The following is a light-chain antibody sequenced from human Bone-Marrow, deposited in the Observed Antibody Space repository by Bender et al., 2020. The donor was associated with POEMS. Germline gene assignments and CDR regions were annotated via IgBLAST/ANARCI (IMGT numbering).Light chain of an antibody. V-gene: IGLV2-14*02. CDR1: SSDVGAYNR. J-gene: IGLJ3*02. CDR2: EVT. Sequence: QSALTQPASVSGSPGQSITISCTGASSDVGAYNRVSWYQQSLGKAPKLIIFEVTQRPSGVPDRFSGSKSGNTASLTISGLRAEDEADYYCNSFTTSSTWLFGGGTRLTVL. CDR3: NSFTTSSTWL.